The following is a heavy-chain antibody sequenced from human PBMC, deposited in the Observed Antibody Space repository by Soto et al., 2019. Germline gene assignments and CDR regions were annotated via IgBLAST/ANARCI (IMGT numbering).Heavy chain of an antibody. CDR1: GFTFSSYS. D-gene: IGHD6-6*01. Sequence: GGSLRLSCVASGFTFSSYSMSWVRQAPGEGLQWVSSITSSNTYINYGDSVKGRFAISRDNAKNTLYLQMNSLRAEDTAVYYCASGGSSLNFDSWGQGTLVTVSS. V-gene: IGHV3-21*01. J-gene: IGHJ4*02. CDR3: ASGGSSLNFDS. CDR2: ITSSNTYI.